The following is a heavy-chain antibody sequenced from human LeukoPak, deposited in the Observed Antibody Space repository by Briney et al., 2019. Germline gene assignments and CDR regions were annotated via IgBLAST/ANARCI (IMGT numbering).Heavy chain of an antibody. J-gene: IGHJ6*03. CDR3: AIFNSSSWYTYYYYYYMDV. V-gene: IGHV3-48*03. Sequence: GGSLRLSCAASGFTFSSYEMNWVRQAPGKGLEWVSYISSSGSTIYYADSVKGRFTISRDNAKNSLYLQMNSLRAEDTAVYYCAIFNSSSWYTYYYYYYMDVWGKGATVTISS. CDR2: ISSSGSTI. CDR1: GFTFSSYE. D-gene: IGHD6-13*01.